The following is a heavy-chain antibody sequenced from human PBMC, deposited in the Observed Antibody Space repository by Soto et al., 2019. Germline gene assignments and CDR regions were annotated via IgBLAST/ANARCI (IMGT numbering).Heavy chain of an antibody. J-gene: IGHJ6*02. CDR3: ARDDSFYGEPGYGMNV. CDR2: IYYTGTT. V-gene: IGHV4-31*03. Sequence: QVQLQESGPGLVEASETLSLTCTVSGATISSGGFYWSWIRQRPGKGLEWIGHIYYTGTTSYNPSLNSRVTISLDMSSNQFSLKLRSVTAADTAKNFCARDDSFYGEPGYGMNVWGQGTTVTVSS. CDR1: GATISSGGFY. D-gene: IGHD4-17*01.